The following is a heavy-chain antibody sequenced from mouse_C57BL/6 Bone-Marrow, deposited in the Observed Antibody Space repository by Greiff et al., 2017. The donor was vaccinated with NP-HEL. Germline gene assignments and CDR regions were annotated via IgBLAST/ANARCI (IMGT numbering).Heavy chain of an antibody. CDR2: IDPEDGET. CDR1: GFNIKDYY. V-gene: IGHV14-2*01. J-gene: IGHJ4*01. D-gene: IGHD2-2*01. CDR3: AVLLWLPYYAMDY. Sequence: EVKLQESGAELVKPGASVKLSCTASGFNIKDYYMHWVKQRTEQGLEWIGRIDPEDGETKYAPKFQGKATITADTSSNTAYLQLSSLTSEDTAVYYCAVLLWLPYYAMDYWGQGTSVTVSS.